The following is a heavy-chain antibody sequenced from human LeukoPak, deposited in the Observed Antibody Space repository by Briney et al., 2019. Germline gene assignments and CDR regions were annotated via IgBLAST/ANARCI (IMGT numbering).Heavy chain of an antibody. CDR3: ARDNDRKDDS. CDR2: ISSSGSTI. Sequence: GGSLRLSCAASGFTFSSYEMNWVRQAPGKGLEWVSYISSSGSTIYYADSVKGRFAISRDNAKNSLYLQMNNLRVEDTAVYYCARDNDRKDDSWGQGTLVTVSS. CDR1: GFTFSSYE. D-gene: IGHD3-16*01. J-gene: IGHJ5*02. V-gene: IGHV3-48*03.